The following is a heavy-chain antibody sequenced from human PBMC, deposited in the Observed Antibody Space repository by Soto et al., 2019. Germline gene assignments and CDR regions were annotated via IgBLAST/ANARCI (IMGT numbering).Heavy chain of an antibody. D-gene: IGHD2-21*01. V-gene: IGHV4-39*01. CDR2: IYYSGTT. Sequence: LQLHESGPGPVKASETLSLTCSVSGGSISGRAYYWAWIRQPPGKGLEWIGSIYYSGTTYSNPSLKSRVIISVDTAKNQFSLNLTSVTAPDTATYYCAREQCGGEKCFSERDVYYYYVDVWGKGTTVTVSS. CDR3: AREQCGGEKCFSERDVYYYYVDV. CDR1: GGSISGRAYY. J-gene: IGHJ6*03.